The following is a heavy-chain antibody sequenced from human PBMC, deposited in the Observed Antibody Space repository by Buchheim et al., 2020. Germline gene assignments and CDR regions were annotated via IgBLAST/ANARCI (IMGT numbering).Heavy chain of an antibody. CDR1: GGSFSGYY. Sequence: QVQLQQWGAGLLKPSETLSLTCAVYGGSFSGYYWSWIRQPPGKGLEWIGEINHSESTNYNPSLKSRVTIPVDTSKNQFYLKLSSVTAADAAVYYCARGPNCCPFDYWGQGTL. CDR3: ARGPNCCPFDY. CDR2: INHSEST. D-gene: IGHD2-2*01. J-gene: IGHJ4*02. V-gene: IGHV4-34*01.